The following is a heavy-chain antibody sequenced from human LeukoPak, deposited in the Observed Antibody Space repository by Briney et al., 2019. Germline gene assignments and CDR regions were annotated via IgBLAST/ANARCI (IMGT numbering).Heavy chain of an antibody. CDR3: ARVPYDSSGYYYGYYLDY. V-gene: IGHV1-46*01. D-gene: IGHD3-22*01. Sequence: ASVKVSCKASGYTFSSYYMHWVRQAPGQGLEWMGIINTSGGSAGYAQKFQGRVTMTRDTSTSTVYMELSSLRLEDTAVYYCARVPYDSSGYYYGYYLDYWGQGTLVTVSS. J-gene: IGHJ4*02. CDR1: GYTFSSYY. CDR2: INTSGGSA.